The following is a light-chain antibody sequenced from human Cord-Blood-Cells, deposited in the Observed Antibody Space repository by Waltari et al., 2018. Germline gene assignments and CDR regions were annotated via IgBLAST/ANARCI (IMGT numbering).Light chain of an antibody. Sequence: DLQMTQSPSPLSPSVGDRVTITCWASQSIRSYLNWYQQKPGKAPKLLSYAASSLQSGVPSRFSGSGSGTDFTLTISSLQPEDFATYYCQQSYSTLTWTFGQGTKVEIK. J-gene: IGKJ1*01. CDR2: AAS. CDR3: QQSYSTLTWT. CDR1: QSIRSY. V-gene: IGKV1-39*01.